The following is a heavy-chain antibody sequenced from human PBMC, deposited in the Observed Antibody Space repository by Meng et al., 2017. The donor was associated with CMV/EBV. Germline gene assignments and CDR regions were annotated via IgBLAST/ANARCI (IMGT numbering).Heavy chain of an antibody. CDR2: IYYSGST. V-gene: IGHV4-59*01. CDR3: AREVRYCSSTSCYRFDP. CDR1: GGSISSYY. D-gene: IGHD2-2*01. J-gene: IGHJ5*02. Sequence: SETLSLTCTVSGGSISSYYWSWIRQPPGKGLEWTGYIYYSGSTNYNPSLKSRVTISVDTSKNQFSLKLSSVTAADTAVYYCAREVRYCSSTSCYRFDPWGQGTLVTVSS.